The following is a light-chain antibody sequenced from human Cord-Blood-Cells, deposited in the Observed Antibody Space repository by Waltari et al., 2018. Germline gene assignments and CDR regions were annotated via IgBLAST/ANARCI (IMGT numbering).Light chain of an antibody. V-gene: IGKV4-1*01. Sequence: IVMTQSQDSLAVSLGERATINCKSSQSVLSSSNKKNYFACYQQKPGQPPKLLMYWSSTRECEVPDRFSGSGSGTDFTLTISSLQAEDVAVYYCQQYYSTPLTFGGGTKVEIK. CDR2: WSS. CDR3: QQYYSTPLT. J-gene: IGKJ4*02. CDR1: QSVLSSSNKKNY.